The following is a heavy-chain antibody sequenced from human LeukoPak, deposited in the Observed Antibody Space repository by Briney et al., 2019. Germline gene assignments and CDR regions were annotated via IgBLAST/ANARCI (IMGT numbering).Heavy chain of an antibody. Sequence: GGSLRLSCAASGFTFSTYWMHWVRQAPGKGLVWVSRINSDGSSTSHAESVKGRFTISRDNAKNTLYLQTNSLRAEDTAVYYCATGSSGDYYFDYWGQGTLVTVSS. V-gene: IGHV3-74*01. J-gene: IGHJ4*02. CDR1: GFTFSTYW. D-gene: IGHD4-17*01. CDR3: ATGSSGDYYFDY. CDR2: INSDGSST.